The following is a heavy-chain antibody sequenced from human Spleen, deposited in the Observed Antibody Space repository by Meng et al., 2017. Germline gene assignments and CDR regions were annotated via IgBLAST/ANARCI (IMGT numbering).Heavy chain of an antibody. CDR2: IIPIFGTA. D-gene: IGHD3-22*01. CDR1: GATFSSYA. J-gene: IGHJ4*02. Sequence: SVKVSCKASGATFSSYAISWVRQAPGQGLEWMGGIIPIFGTANYAQKFQGRVTITADESTSTAYMELSSLTSDDTAVYYCARDPVRVSTYYDTSAYYYFDYWGQGTLVTVSS. V-gene: IGHV1-69*13. CDR3: ARDPVRVSTYYDTSAYYYFDY.